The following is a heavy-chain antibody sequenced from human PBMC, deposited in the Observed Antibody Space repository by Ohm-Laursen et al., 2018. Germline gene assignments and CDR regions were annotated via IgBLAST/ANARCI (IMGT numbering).Heavy chain of an antibody. CDR2: IYSRGNT. CDR3: ARGLVVNSGYDRGWDY. CDR1: GGSISGHY. D-gene: IGHD5-12*01. J-gene: IGHJ4*02. V-gene: IGHV4-4*07. Sequence: TLSLTCAVSGGSISGHYWTWIRQPAGKGLDWIGRIYSRGNTDYNPSLKSRVTISLDTSKNQFSLKLNSVTAADMAVYYCARGLVVNSGYDRGWDYWGQGALVTVSS.